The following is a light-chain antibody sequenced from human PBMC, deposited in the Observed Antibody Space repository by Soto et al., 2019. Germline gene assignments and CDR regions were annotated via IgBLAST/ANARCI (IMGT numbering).Light chain of an antibody. CDR1: QSVRTNF. V-gene: IGKV3-20*01. CDR2: GAS. CDR3: QQYGSSPPFT. J-gene: IGKJ3*01. Sequence: EIVLTQSPGTLSLSPGERATLSCRASQSVRTNFLAWYQQIPGQAPRLLIYGASRRATGVPDRFSGSGSGKDFTLTISRLEPEDFAVYYCQQYGSSPPFTFGPGTKVDIK.